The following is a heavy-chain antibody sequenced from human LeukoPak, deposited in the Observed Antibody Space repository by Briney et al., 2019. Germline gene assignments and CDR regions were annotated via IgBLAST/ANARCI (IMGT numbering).Heavy chain of an antibody. CDR2: ISGSGGTT. D-gene: IGHD4-17*01. CDR3: AKNYGDYWTYYYYYMDV. J-gene: IGHJ6*03. Sequence: GGSLRLSCAASGSTFSSYAMSWVRQAPGKGREWVSAISGSGGTTYYADSVKGRFTISRDNSKTTLYLQMNSLRAEDTAIYYCAKNYGDYWTYYYYYMDVWGRGTTVTVSS. CDR1: GSTFSSYA. V-gene: IGHV3-23*01.